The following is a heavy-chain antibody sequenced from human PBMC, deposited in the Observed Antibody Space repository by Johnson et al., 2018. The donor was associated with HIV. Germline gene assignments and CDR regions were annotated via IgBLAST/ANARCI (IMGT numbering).Heavy chain of an antibody. CDR1: GFTISGFY. Sequence: MMLVESGGGVVQPGGSLRLSCAASGFTISGFYMSWVRQAPGKVPEWLSVVSSGGTSYYADSVKGRFTISRDNAKNSLYLQMDSLRAEDTAVYYCARGPITRGTPVAFDIWGQGTMVTVSS. V-gene: IGHV3-66*01. J-gene: IGHJ3*02. D-gene: IGHD3-10*01. CDR2: VSSGGTS. CDR3: ARGPITRGTPVAFDI.